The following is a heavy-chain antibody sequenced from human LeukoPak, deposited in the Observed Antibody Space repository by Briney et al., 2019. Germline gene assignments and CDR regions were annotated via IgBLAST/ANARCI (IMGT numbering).Heavy chain of an antibody. CDR3: VKEGHLSGSYFGPLDY. V-gene: IGHV3-9*01. CDR2: ISWNSGSI. J-gene: IGHJ4*02. CDR1: GFTFDDYA. Sequence: GGSLRLSCAASGFTFDDYAMHWVRQAPGKGLEWVSGISWNSGSIGYADSVKDRFTISRENAKNSLYLQIYNLGVADTAVYYCVKEGHLSGSYFGPLDYWGLGILVTVSS. D-gene: IGHD1-26*01.